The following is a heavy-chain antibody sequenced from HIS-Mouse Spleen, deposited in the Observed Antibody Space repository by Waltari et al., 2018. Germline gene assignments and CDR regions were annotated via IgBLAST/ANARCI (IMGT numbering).Heavy chain of an antibody. D-gene: IGHD5-18*01. CDR3: ARGYTAMVRLGGL. CDR1: GGSFSGYY. V-gene: IGHV4-34*01. J-gene: IGHJ4*02. CDR2: INHSGST. Sequence: QVQLQQWGAGLLKPAETLSLTCAVYGGSFSGYYWSWIRQPPGKGLEWIGEINHSGSTNYNPSLKSRVTISVDTSKNQFSLKLSSVTAADTAVYYCARGYTAMVRLGGLRGQGTLVTVSS.